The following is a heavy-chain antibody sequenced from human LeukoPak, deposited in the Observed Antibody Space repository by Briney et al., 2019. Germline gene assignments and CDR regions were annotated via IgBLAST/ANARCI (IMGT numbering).Heavy chain of an antibody. CDR1: GGSISSSSYY. D-gene: IGHD6-13*01. V-gene: IGHV4-39*07. CDR3: AREGGAAAGSSYYGMDV. J-gene: IGHJ6*02. CDR2: IYYSGST. Sequence: SETLSLTCTVPGGSISSSSYYWGWIRQPPGKGLEWIGSIYYSGSTYYNPSLKSRVTISVDTSKNQFSLKLSSVTAADTAVYYCAREGGAAAGSSYYGMDVWGQGTTVTVSS.